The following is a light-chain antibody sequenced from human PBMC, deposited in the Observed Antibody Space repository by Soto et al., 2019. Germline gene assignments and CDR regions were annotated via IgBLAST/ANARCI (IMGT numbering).Light chain of an antibody. CDR3: CSYAGSITSYYG. CDR1: SSEVGSYNL. Sequence: SVLTQPASVSGSPGQSLTISCTGTSSEVGSYNLVSWYQQHPGKAPKLMIYEVNKRPSGVSNRFSGSKSGNTASLTISGLQAEDEADYYCCSYAGSITSYYGFGTGTKVTVL. V-gene: IGLV2-23*02. CDR2: EVN. J-gene: IGLJ1*01.